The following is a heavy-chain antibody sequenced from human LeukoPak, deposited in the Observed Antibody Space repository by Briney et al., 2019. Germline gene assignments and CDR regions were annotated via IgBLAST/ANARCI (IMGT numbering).Heavy chain of an antibody. V-gene: IGHV3-48*03. J-gene: IGHJ4*02. Sequence: GGSLRLSCAASGFSFRSFEMSWVRQAPGKGLECIAYISSASGTIYHADSVKGRFTISRDNAKNSLYLQMNSLRAEDTAVYYCARDYYFDYWGQGTLVTVSS. CDR3: ARDYYFDY. CDR1: GFSFRSFE. CDR2: ISSASGTI.